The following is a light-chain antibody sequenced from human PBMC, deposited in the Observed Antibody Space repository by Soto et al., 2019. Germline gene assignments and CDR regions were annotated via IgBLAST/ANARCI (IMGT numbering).Light chain of an antibody. CDR1: SSDVGGYNY. J-gene: IGLJ1*01. CDR2: DVS. V-gene: IGLV2-14*01. CDR3: SAYTRSSTLV. Sequence: QSVLTQPASVSGSPGQSITISCTGTSSDVGGYNYVSWYQQHPGKAPKLIIYDVSNRPSGVPNRFSGSKSGNTATLTISGLQAEDEADYYCSAYTRSSTLVFGTGTKLTVL.